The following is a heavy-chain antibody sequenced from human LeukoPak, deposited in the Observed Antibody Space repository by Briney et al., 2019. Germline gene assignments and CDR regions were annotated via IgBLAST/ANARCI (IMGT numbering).Heavy chain of an antibody. CDR3: ARDNVVSYFDY. CDR1: GGTFSNYA. J-gene: IGHJ4*02. CDR2: IIPILGIA. V-gene: IGHV1-69*04. D-gene: IGHD3-22*01. Sequence: ASVKVSCKASGGTFSNYAISWVRQAPGQGLEWMGRIIPILGIANYAQKFQGRVTITADKSTSTAYMELSSLRSEDTAVYYCARDNVVSYFDYWGQGTLVTVSS.